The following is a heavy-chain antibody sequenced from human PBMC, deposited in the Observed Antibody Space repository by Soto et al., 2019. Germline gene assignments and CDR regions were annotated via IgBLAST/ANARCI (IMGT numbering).Heavy chain of an antibody. V-gene: IGHV3-9*01. J-gene: IGHJ4*02. CDR2: ISWNSGSI. CDR3: ANDIGQWLVEGLDY. CDR1: GFTFDDYA. D-gene: IGHD6-19*01. Sequence: EVQLVESGGGLVQPGRSLRLSCAASGFTFDDYAMHWVRQAPGKGLEWVSGISWNSGSIGYADSVKGRFTISRDNAKNSLYLQMNSLRAEDTALYYCANDIGQWLVEGLDYWGQGTLVTVSS.